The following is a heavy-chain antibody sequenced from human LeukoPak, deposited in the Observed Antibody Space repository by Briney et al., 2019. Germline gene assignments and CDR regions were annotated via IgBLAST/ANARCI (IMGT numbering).Heavy chain of an antibody. J-gene: IGHJ6*04. CDR3: ARDCFAGGDFWSGYSPFGMDV. D-gene: IGHD3-3*01. Sequence: GGSLSLTCAASGFTFSSYAMHCVRKGPAQGLGLVAVMSYDGSNKYYADPVKSRFTSSTDNSKNTLYLQMTSLRAEELAVYYFARDCFAGGDFWSGYSPFGMDVWGKGTTVTVSS. CDR2: MSYDGSNK. V-gene: IGHV3-30*04. CDR1: GFTFSSYA.